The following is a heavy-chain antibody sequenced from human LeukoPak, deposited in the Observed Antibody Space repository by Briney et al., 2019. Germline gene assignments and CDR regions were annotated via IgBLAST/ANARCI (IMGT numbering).Heavy chain of an antibody. CDR2: ISGSGGST. CDR3: AKEEPAATDAFDI. CDR1: RFTFSSYA. J-gene: IGHJ3*02. Sequence: HTGGSLRLSCAASRFTFSSYAMSWVRQAPGKGLEWVSAISGSGGSTYYADSVKGRFTISRDNSKNTLYLQMNSLRAEDTAVYYCAKEEPAATDAFDIWGQGTMVTVSS. V-gene: IGHV3-23*01. D-gene: IGHD2-2*01.